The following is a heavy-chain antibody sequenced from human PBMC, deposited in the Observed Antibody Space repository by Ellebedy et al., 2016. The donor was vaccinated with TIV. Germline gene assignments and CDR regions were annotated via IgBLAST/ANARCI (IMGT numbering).Heavy chain of an antibody. Sequence: GGSLRLXXAASGFTFSRHSINWVRHAPGKGLHWVSSISTSGTYAFYADSVKGRFTISRDNAKNSLYLQMNSLRVEDTGVYYCAKSMSSYYYYMDVWGKGTTVTVSS. CDR1: GFTFSRHS. J-gene: IGHJ6*03. CDR2: ISTSGTYA. D-gene: IGHD6-6*01. V-gene: IGHV3-21*01. CDR3: AKSMSSYYYYMDV.